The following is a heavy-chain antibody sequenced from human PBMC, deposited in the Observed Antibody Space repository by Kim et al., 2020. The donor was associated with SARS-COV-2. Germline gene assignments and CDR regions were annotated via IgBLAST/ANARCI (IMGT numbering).Heavy chain of an antibody. CDR3: ARVEGLGAFDI. D-gene: IGHD3-16*01. Sequence: SETLSLTCTVSGGSISSYYWSWIRQPPGQGLEWIGYIYYSGSTNYNPSLKSRVTISVDTSTNQFSLTLSSVTAAATAVYYCARVEGLGAFDIWGQGTRVTVST. V-gene: IGHV4-59*01. CDR1: GGSISSYY. J-gene: IGHJ3*02. CDR2: IYYSGST.